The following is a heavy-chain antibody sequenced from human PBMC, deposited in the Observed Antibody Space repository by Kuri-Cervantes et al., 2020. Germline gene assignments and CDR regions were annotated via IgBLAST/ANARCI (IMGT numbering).Heavy chain of an antibody. J-gene: IGHJ6*02. V-gene: IGHV3-30*03. CDR1: GLILSNYG. Sequence: GESLKISCAASGLILSNYGMHWVRQAPGKGLEWVAVISDDASTTYYADSVKGRFTISRDNSKNTLYLQMNSLRAENTAVYYCAREGELCYGMDVWGQGTTVTVSS. CDR3: AREGELCYGMDV. CDR2: ISDDASTT. D-gene: IGHD1-26*01.